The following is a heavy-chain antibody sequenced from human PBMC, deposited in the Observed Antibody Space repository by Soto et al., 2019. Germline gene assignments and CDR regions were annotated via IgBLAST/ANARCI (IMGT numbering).Heavy chain of an antibody. CDR3: ARDPRGVASTFYYGLDF. D-gene: IGHD3-3*01. V-gene: IGHV4-31*11. Sequence: SETLSLTCAVSGGSISSGGFYWSWIRQHPEKGLEWIGYIHNNGSTYYNPSLKSRVSISMDTSKNQFSLKLTSVTAADTAVYYCARDPRGVASTFYYGLDFWGQGTTVTV. CDR1: GGSISSGGFY. J-gene: IGHJ6*02. CDR2: IHNNGST.